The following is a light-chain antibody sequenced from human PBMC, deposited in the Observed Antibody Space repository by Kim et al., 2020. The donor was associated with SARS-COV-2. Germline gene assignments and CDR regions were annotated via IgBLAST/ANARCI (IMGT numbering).Light chain of an antibody. J-gene: IGKJ2*01. Sequence: ASLGHRVIITCRASQSITNYLNWYQQRPGKAPKLLIYGASNLQSGVPSRFSGCGSGTEFTLTISSLQAEDFATYYCQQSFSSPPYTFGQGTKLEI. CDR2: GAS. CDR3: QQSFSSPPYT. V-gene: IGKV1-39*01. CDR1: QSITNY.